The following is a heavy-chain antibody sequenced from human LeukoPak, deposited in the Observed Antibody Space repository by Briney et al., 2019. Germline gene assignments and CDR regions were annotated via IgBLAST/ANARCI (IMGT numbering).Heavy chain of an antibody. V-gene: IGHV4-39*01. D-gene: IGHD1-14*01. CDR3: TRHHHNPTYDY. CDR2: IYYSGTT. Sequence: SETLSLTCTVSGGSISSSSFYWGWVRQSPGKGLEWIGSIYYSGTTYYTPSLKSRVTISVDTSKNQFSLKLNSVTAADTAVYYCTRHHHNPTYDYWGQGTLVTVSS. J-gene: IGHJ4*02. CDR1: GGSISSSSFY.